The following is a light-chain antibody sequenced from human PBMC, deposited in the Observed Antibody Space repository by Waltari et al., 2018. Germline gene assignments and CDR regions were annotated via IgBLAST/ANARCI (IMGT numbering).Light chain of an antibody. J-gene: IGKJ4*01. V-gene: IGKV3-11*01. Sequence: EIVLTQSPATLSLSPGERAPLSCRASQNVSTYLAWYQQKPGRAPTLLMYDASNRATGIPARFSGSGSGTDFSLTISSLESEDFAIYYCQHRSNWPPGVTFGGGTKVEIK. CDR2: DAS. CDR1: QNVSTY. CDR3: QHRSNWPPGVT.